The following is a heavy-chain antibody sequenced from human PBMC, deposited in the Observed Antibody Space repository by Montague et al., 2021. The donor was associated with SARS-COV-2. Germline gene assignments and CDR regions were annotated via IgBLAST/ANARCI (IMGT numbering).Heavy chain of an antibody. CDR3: ARGDFGVVIIPYYYYYMDV. CDR1: GGSISGSNYY. CDR2: IHYSGST. J-gene: IGHJ6*03. D-gene: IGHD3-3*01. Sequence: SETLSLTCTVSGGSISGSNYYWGYIRHPPGKRLEWIGTIHYSGSTYYKPSLKSRVTTSLDTSKNQFSLKLSSVTAADTAVYYCARGDFGVVIIPYYYYYMDVWSRGTTVTVSS. V-gene: IGHV4-39*01.